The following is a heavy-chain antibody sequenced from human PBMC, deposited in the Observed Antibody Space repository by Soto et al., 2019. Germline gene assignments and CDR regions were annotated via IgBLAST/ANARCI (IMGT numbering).Heavy chain of an antibody. CDR3: AQGAQWLVPYYTYGIDV. CDR1: GFTFSSYG. Sequence: QVQLVESGGGVVQPGRSLRLSCAASGFTFSSYGMHWVRQAPGKWLEWVAVISYDGSNKYYADSVKGRFTISRDKSKNTLYLQMNSMRAEDTAVYYCAQGAQWLVPYYTYGIDVWGQGTTVTVSS. CDR2: ISYDGSNK. V-gene: IGHV3-30*18. J-gene: IGHJ6*02. D-gene: IGHD6-19*01.